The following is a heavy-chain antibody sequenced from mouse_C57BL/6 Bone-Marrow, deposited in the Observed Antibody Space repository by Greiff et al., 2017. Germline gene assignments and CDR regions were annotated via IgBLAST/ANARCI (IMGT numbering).Heavy chain of an antibody. Sequence: QVQLQQSGAELARPGASVKLSCKASGYTFTSYGISWVKQRTGQGLEWIGEIYPRSGNTYYNEKFKGKATLTADKSSSTAYMELRSLTSEDSAVYFCARSPLITTVVAPYWYCDVWGTGTTVTVSS. CDR2: IYPRSGNT. D-gene: IGHD1-1*01. J-gene: IGHJ1*03. CDR1: GYTFTSYG. CDR3: ARSPLITTVVAPYWYCDV. V-gene: IGHV1-81*01.